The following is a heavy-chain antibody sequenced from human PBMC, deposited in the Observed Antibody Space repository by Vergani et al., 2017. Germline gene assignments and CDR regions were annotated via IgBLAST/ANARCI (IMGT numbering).Heavy chain of an antibody. CDR1: GGPISSGAYY. V-gene: IGHV4-31*03. CDR3: AKDRDGYTVIDY. J-gene: IGHJ4*02. CDR2: IYYSGST. D-gene: IGHD5-24*01. Sequence: QVQLQASGPGLVRPFQTLSLTCTVPGGPISSGAYYWSWIRQHPGKGLEWIGYIYYSGSTYYNPSLKSRVTISVDTSKNQFSLNLTSVTAADTAVYYWAKDRDGYTVIDYWGQGTLVTVSS.